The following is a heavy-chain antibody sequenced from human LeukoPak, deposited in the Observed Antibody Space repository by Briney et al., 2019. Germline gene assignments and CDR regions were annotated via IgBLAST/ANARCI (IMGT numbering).Heavy chain of an antibody. CDR2: INPNRGGT. J-gene: IGHJ4*02. CDR3: ATPFNYDFWRDY. D-gene: IGHD3-3*01. CDR1: GYTFTGYY. Sequence: GASVKVSCKASGYTFTGYYMHWVQQAPGQGLEWMGWINPNRGGTNYAQKFQGRVTMTRDTSISTAYMELSRLRSDDTAVYYCATPFNYDFWRDYWGQGTLVTVSS. V-gene: IGHV1-2*03.